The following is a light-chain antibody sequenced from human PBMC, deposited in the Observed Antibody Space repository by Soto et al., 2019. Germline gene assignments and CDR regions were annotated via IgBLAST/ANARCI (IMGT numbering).Light chain of an antibody. J-gene: IGKJ2*01. Sequence: EIVLTQSPGSLSLSPGERATLSCRASQSISGNYLAWYQQTPEQAHRLLIYAASSRATGIPYRFSGSWSGTDFTLTISRLQPEDFAVYYCQQYVTSRMYSFGQGTKLEIK. CDR2: AAS. V-gene: IGKV3-20*01. CDR1: QSISGNY. CDR3: QQYVTSRMYS.